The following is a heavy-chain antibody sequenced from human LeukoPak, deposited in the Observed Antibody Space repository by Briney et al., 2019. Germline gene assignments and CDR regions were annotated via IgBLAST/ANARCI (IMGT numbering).Heavy chain of an antibody. CDR1: GFTFRSYW. Sequence: GGSLRLSCVASGFTFRSYWMHWVRQAPGKGLVWVSRINSDGSSTNYADSVKGRFTISRDNAENTLYLQMNSLRVEDTVVYYCASGWQWLPNWGQGTLVTVSS. V-gene: IGHV3-74*01. CDR3: ASGWQWLPN. D-gene: IGHD6-19*01. J-gene: IGHJ4*02. CDR2: INSDGSST.